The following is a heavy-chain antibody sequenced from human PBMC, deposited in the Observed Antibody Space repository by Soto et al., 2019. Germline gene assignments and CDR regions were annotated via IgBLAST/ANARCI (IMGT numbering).Heavy chain of an antibody. CDR2: ISANGDNT. J-gene: IGHJ4*02. Sequence: PGGSLRLSCSASGFTFNGYPMYWVRQAPGRGLEYVSLISANGDNTHYADSVKGRFSISRDNSKKTLYLQMSSLRAEDTALYYCVKGAGWLQDVDYWGQGTLVTVSS. D-gene: IGHD5-12*01. CDR3: VKGAGWLQDVDY. V-gene: IGHV3-64D*08. CDR1: GFTFNGYP.